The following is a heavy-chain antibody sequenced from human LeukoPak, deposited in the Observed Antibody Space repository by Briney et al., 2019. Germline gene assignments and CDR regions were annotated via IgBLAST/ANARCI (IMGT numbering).Heavy chain of an antibody. CDR3: TKDSHSGTYFDY. V-gene: IGHV3-9*01. D-gene: IGHD1-26*01. CDR1: GLTFDDYA. CDR2: ISWNSGSI. J-gene: IGHJ4*02. Sequence: PGRSLRLSCAASGLTFDDYAMHWVRQAPGKGLEWVSGISWNSGSIGYADSVKGRFTISRDNAKNSLYLQMNSLRAEDTAVYYCTKDSHSGTYFDYWGQGTLVTVSS.